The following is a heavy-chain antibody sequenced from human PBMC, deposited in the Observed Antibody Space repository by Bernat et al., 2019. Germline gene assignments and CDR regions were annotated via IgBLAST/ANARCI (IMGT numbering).Heavy chain of an antibody. CDR2: IKSKTDGGTT. D-gene: IGHD3-16*02. V-gene: IGHV3-15*01. Sequence: EVQLVESGGGLVKPGGSLRLSCAASGFTFSNAWMSWVRQAPGKGLEWVGRIKSKTDGGTTDYAAPVKGRFTISRDDSKNTLYLQMNSLKTEDTAVYYCGWGSYRDAWGFDYWGQGTLVTVSS. CDR3: GWGSYRDAWGFDY. J-gene: IGHJ4*02. CDR1: GFTFSNAW.